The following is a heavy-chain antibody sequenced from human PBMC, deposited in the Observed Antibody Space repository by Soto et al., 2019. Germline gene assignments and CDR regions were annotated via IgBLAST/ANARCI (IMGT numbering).Heavy chain of an antibody. CDR2: IFPGGST. Sequence: PGGSLRLSCAASGCTVSSNFMNWVRQAPGKGLEWLSVIFPGGSTYYADSMKGRFTISRDISKNTVFLQMNSLRAEDTAVYYCARGYYDSSGYDWYFDLWGRGTLVTVSS. V-gene: IGHV3-66*01. J-gene: IGHJ2*01. D-gene: IGHD3-22*01. CDR1: GCTVSSNF. CDR3: ARGYYDSSGYDWYFDL.